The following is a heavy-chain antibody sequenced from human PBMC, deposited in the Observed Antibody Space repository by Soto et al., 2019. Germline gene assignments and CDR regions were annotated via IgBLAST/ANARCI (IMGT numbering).Heavy chain of an antibody. V-gene: IGHV3-30-3*01. Sequence: HPGGSLRLSCTASGLTFTSSSFHWVRQAPGKGLEWVAVISENGDRQYSTESVRGRFLISRDSSKNTVYLQMNSLRPEDTGVYFCARPLATTVSALGYWGQGALVTVSS. D-gene: IGHD4-17*01. J-gene: IGHJ4*02. CDR1: GLTFTSSS. CDR3: ARPLATTVSALGY. CDR2: ISENGDRQ.